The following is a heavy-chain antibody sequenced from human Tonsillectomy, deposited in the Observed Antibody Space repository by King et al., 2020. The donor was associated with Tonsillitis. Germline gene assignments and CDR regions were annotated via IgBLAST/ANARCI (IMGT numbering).Heavy chain of an antibody. D-gene: IGHD2-15*01. Sequence: VQLVESGGGLVQPGGSLRLSCAASGFTFSNYAMSWVRQAPGKGLEWVSVISGSGGSTYYADSVKGRFTISRDNSKNRLYLQMNSLRAEDTAVYYCAKEPSCAHSGALFDYWGQGTLVTVSS. CDR3: AKEPSCAHSGALFDY. CDR2: ISGSGGST. V-gene: IGHV3-23*04. J-gene: IGHJ4*02. CDR1: GFTFSNYA.